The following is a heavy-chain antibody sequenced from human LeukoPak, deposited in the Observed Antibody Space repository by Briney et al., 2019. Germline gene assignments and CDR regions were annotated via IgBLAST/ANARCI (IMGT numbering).Heavy chain of an antibody. J-gene: IGHJ6*03. D-gene: IGHD3-10*01. Sequence: SETLSLTCGVYGGSFSGHYWRWIRQSPGKGLEWIGEINHSGSTTYNQSLKSRVTISVDTSKNQFSLKLSSVTAADTAVYYCARRSGTQVGPPGDYYFYYMDVWGKGTTVSVSS. CDR2: INHSGST. CDR3: ARRSGTQVGPPGDYYFYYMDV. V-gene: IGHV4-34*01. CDR1: GGSFSGHY.